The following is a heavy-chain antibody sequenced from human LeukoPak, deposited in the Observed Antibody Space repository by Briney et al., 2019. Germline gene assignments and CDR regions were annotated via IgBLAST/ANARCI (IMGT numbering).Heavy chain of an antibody. CDR3: ARDRNYYDPYGAFDI. CDR2: IYSGGST. V-gene: IGHV3-53*01. D-gene: IGHD3-22*01. Sequence: GGSLRLSCAASGFTVSSNYMNWVRQAPGKGLEWVSVIYSGGSTYYADSVKGRFTISRDNSKNTLYLQMNSLRAEDTAVYYCARDRNYYDPYGAFDIWGQGTMVTVSS. CDR1: GFTVSSNY. J-gene: IGHJ3*02.